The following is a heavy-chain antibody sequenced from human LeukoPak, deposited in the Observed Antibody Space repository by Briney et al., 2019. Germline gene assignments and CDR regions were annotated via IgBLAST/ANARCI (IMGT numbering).Heavy chain of an antibody. CDR2: GYHSGGT. V-gene: IGHV4-59*01. CDR3: ARSVYDWDPRYYMDV. Sequence: KTSETLSLTCTVSGGSIRSYYWTWIRQSPGKGLEWMGYGYHSGGTSYNPSLRSRVIISVDTSKNQFSLRLTSVTAADTAIYYCARSVYDWDPRYYMDVWGKGTTVTVSS. J-gene: IGHJ6*03. D-gene: IGHD3-9*01. CDR1: GGSIRSYY.